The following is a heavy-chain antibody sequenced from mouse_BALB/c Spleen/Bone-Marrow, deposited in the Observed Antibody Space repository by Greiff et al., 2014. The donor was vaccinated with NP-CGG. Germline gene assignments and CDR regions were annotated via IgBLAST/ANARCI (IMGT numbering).Heavy chain of an antibody. J-gene: IGHJ4*01. D-gene: IGHD2-5*01. CDR3: ARYYTNHMDY. V-gene: IGHV3-8*02. CDR2: ISYSGTT. Sequence: EVQLQQSGPSLVKPSQTLSLTCSVTGDSITSGYWNWIRKFPGNKLEYMGYISYSGTTYYNPSLKSRISITRDTSKNQYYLQLNSVTTEETATYYCARYYTNHMDYWGQGTSVTVSS. CDR1: GDSITSGY.